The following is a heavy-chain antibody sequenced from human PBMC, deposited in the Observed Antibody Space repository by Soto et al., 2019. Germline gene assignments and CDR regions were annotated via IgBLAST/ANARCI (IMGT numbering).Heavy chain of an antibody. J-gene: IGHJ4*02. CDR1: GGSISSNY. D-gene: IGHD6-19*01. Sequence: QVQLQQSGPGLVKPSETLSLTCTVSGGSISSNYWNWIRQHPGKGLEWIGYSYSSGSTNYNPSLKSRVTISVDTSKNQSTLVLSSVTAADTAVYHCARGQFSYYCDYWGRGTLVTVSS. CDR3: ARGQFSYYCDY. CDR2: SYSSGST. V-gene: IGHV4-4*09.